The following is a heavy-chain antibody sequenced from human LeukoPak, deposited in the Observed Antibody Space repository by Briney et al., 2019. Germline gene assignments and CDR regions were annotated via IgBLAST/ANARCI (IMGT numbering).Heavy chain of an antibody. CDR1: GGSFSGYY. J-gene: IGHJ4*02. V-gene: IGHV4-34*01. CDR2: INHSGST. CDR3: ARGLYCSSTSCYTFDY. D-gene: IGHD2-2*02. Sequence: PSETLSLTCAVYGGSFSGYYWSWIRQLPGKGLEWIGEINHSGSTNYNPSLKSRVTISVDTSKNQFSLKLSSVTAADTAVYYCARGLYCSSTSCYTFDYWGQGTLVTVSS.